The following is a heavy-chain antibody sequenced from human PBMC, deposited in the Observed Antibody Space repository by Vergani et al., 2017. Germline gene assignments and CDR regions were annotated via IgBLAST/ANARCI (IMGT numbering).Heavy chain of an antibody. CDR1: FDSIRNLY. D-gene: IGHD2-15*01. CDR3: ESDTHSGQRADR. J-gene: IGHJ5*02. Sequence: QVQLQESGPGLVKSSETLSLPFSVSFDSIRNLYCNWIRQPPGKGLEWIGSIHYSENTNYNPSLKTRVTISVDTSKNQFSLTLTSVTAADTDVYYCESDTHSGQRADRWGQGILVTVTS. V-gene: IGHV4-59*11. CDR2: IHYSENT.